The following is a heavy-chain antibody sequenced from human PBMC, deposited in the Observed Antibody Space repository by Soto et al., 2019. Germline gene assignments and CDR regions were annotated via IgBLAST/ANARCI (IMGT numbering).Heavy chain of an antibody. Sequence: PSETLSLTCAVYGGAFSGYYWSWLRKPPGKGLEWIGEINHSGSTNYNPSLKSRVTISVDTSKNQFSLKLSSVTAADTAVYYCGGYGSESYYKKRFDYWGQGTLVTVSS. CDR2: INHSGST. D-gene: IGHD3-10*01. J-gene: IGHJ4*02. CDR1: GGAFSGYY. CDR3: GGYGSESYYKKRFDY. V-gene: IGHV4-34*01.